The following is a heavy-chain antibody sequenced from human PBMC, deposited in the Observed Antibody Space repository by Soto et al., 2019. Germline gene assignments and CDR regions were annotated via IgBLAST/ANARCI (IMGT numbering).Heavy chain of an antibody. CDR2: IYSGGST. J-gene: IGHJ4*02. CDR1: GFTVNSYY. V-gene: IGHV3-66*01. CDR3: ARVPSSGWFHFDY. D-gene: IGHD6-19*01. Sequence: EVQLVASGGGLVQPGGSLRLSCAASGFTVNSYYMNWVRQAPGKGLEWVSVIYSGGSTYFAGSVKGRFTISRDDSKHILYLQMDSLRAADTAVYYCARVPSSGWFHFDYWGQGTLGTVSS.